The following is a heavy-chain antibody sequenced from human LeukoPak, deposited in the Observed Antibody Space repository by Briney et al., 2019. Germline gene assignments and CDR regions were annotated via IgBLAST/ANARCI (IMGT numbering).Heavy chain of an antibody. Sequence: PGGSLRLSCAASGFTFSSYSMNWVRQAPGKGLEWVSGISWNSGSIGYADSVKGRFTISRDNAKNSLYLQMNSLRAEDTALYYCAKDRGSGSYYTPFDYWGQGTLVTVSS. V-gene: IGHV3-9*01. D-gene: IGHD1-26*01. J-gene: IGHJ4*02. CDR2: ISWNSGSI. CDR3: AKDRGSGSYYTPFDY. CDR1: GFTFSSYS.